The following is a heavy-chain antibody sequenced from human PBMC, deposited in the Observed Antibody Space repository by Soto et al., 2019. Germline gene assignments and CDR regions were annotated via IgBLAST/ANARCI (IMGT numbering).Heavy chain of an antibody. CDR1: GFTFSSYA. CDR2: ISGSGGST. D-gene: IGHD3-22*01. CDR3: AKAVSPLVVIRAAGAFDI. Sequence: GGSLRLSCAASGFTFSSYAMSWVRQAPGKGLEWVSAISGSGGSTYYADSVKGRFTISRDNSKNTLYLQMNSLRAEDTAVYYCAKAVSPLVVIRAAGAFDIWGQGTMVTVSS. J-gene: IGHJ3*02. V-gene: IGHV3-23*01.